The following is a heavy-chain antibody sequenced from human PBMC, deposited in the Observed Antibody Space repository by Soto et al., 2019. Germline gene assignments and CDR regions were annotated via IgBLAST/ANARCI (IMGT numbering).Heavy chain of an antibody. CDR3: ARTDGGSGYYGSYYYYGMDV. V-gene: IGHV4-38-2*01. CDR2: IYYSGST. Sequence: PSETLSLTCAVSGYPISSGYYWGWIRQPPGKGLEWIGSIYYSGSTYYNPSLKSRVTISVDTSKNQFSLKLSPVTAADTAVYYCARTDGGSGYYGSYYYYGMDVWGQGTTVTVSS. CDR1: GYPISSGYY. J-gene: IGHJ6*02. D-gene: IGHD3-10*01.